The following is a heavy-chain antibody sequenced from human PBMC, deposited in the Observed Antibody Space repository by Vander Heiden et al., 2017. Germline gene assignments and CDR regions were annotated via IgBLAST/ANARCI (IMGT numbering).Heavy chain of an antibody. CDR3: AKVPLLGTSSGYYSDDY. Sequence: QVQLVESGGGVVQPGRSLRLSCAASGFTFSSYGMHGVRQAPGKGLEWVAGISYDGSNKYYADSVKGRFTISRDNSKNTLYLQMNSLRAEDTAVYYCAKVPLLGTSSGYYSDDYWGQGTLVTVSS. CDR2: ISYDGSNK. J-gene: IGHJ4*02. D-gene: IGHD3-22*01. V-gene: IGHV3-30*18. CDR1: GFTFSSYG.